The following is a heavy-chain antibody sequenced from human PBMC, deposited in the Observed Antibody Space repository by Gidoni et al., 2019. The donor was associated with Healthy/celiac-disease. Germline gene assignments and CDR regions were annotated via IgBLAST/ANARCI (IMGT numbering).Heavy chain of an antibody. CDR2: ISHDGSNK. J-gene: IGHJ4*02. CDR1: GSPFSRYA. D-gene: IGHD6-19*01. CDR3: ARDSSVAGAYVDY. V-gene: IGHV3-30-3*01. Sequence: QVQLVESGGGVVQPGRSLRLSCAASGSPFSRYAMHWVRQAPGKGLEWVAVISHDGSNKYYADSVKGRFTISRDNSKNTLYLQMNSLRAEDTALYYCARDSSVAGAYVDYWGQGTLVTVSS.